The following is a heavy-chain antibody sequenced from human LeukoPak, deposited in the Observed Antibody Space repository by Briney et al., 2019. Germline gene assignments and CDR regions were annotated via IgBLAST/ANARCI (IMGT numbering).Heavy chain of an antibody. CDR3: AKVFPYYYDSSGYYAAFDI. J-gene: IGHJ3*02. V-gene: IGHV3-30*18. D-gene: IGHD3-22*01. CDR1: GFTFSSYG. Sequence: PGGSLRLSCAASGFTFSSYGMHWVRQAPGKGLERVAVISYDGSNKYYADSVKGRFTISRDNSKNTLYLQMNSLRAEDTAVYYCAKVFPYYYDSSGYYAAFDIWGQGTMVTVSS. CDR2: ISYDGSNK.